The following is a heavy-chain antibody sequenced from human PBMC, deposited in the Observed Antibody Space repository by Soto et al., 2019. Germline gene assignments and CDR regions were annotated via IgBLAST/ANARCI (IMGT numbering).Heavy chain of an antibody. Sequence: QVQLVESGGGVVQPERSQRLSCTASKFTFASYVMHWVRQAQGEGLEWVALISFDGTNKYYADSVKGRFTISRDNSKNTMYLQRNSLRPEDTAVYYCAREMIPMIMGGMSAMDVWGQGTTVTVS. D-gene: IGHD3-22*01. CDR1: KFTFASYV. CDR2: ISFDGTNK. V-gene: IGHV3-30*04. CDR3: AREMIPMIMGGMSAMDV. J-gene: IGHJ6*02.